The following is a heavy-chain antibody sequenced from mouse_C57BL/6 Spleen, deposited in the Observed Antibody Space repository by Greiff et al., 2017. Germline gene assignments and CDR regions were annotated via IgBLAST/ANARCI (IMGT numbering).Heavy chain of an antibody. Sequence: EVQLQQSGAELVRPGASVKLSCTASGFNIKDYYMHWVKQRPEQGLEWIGRIDPEDGDTEYAPKFQGKATMTADTSSNTAYLQLSSLTSEDTAVYYCTRHYYGSSYGGYWGQGTTLTVSS. V-gene: IGHV14-1*01. CDR1: GFNIKDYY. CDR2: IDPEDGDT. J-gene: IGHJ2*01. D-gene: IGHD1-1*01. CDR3: TRHYYGSSYGGY.